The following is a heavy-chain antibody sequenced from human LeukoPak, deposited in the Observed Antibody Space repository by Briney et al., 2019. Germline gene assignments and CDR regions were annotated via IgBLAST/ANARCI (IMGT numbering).Heavy chain of an antibody. V-gene: IGHV3-48*04. J-gene: IGHJ3*02. CDR2: ISSSGSTI. CDR3: ARDLQCGGDCHYDALDI. D-gene: IGHD2-21*02. CDR1: GFTFSSYA. Sequence: GGSLRLSCAASGFTFSSYAMNWVRQAPGKGLEWVSYISSSGSTIYYADSVKGRFTISRDNAKNSLFLQMNSLRAEDTAVYYCARDLQCGGDCHYDALDIWGQGTLVTVSS.